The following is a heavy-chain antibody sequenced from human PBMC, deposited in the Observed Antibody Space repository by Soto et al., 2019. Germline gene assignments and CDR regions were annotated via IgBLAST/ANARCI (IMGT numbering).Heavy chain of an antibody. D-gene: IGHD6-13*01. CDR2: IYTSGST. J-gene: IGHJ6*02. CDR3: ARDTGSAASSSWEVISMDV. V-gene: IGHV4-4*07. CDR1: GGSISSYY. Sequence: SETLSLTCTVSGGSISSYYWSWIRQPAGKGLEWIGRIYTSGSTNYNPSLKSRVTMSVDTSKNQFSLRLSSVTAADTAVYYCARDTGSAASSSWEVISMDVWGQGTTVTVSS.